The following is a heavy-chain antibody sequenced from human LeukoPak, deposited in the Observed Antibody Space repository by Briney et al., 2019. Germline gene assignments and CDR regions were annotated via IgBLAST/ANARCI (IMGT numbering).Heavy chain of an antibody. CDR1: GDSISGSSYY. J-gene: IGHJ4*02. V-gene: IGHV4-39*07. CDR3: ARVPPLRWVDY. Sequence: KPSETLSLTCTVSGDSISGSSYYWGWIRQPPGKGLEWIASIYYSGRTYYNPSLKSRVTISVDTSKNQFSLKLSSVTAADTAVYYCARVPPLRWVDYWGQGTLVTVSS. CDR2: IYYSGRT. D-gene: IGHD4-23*01.